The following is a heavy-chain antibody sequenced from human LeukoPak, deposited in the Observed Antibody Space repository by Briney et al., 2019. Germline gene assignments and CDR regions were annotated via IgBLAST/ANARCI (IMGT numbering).Heavy chain of an antibody. CDR1: GYTFTSYY. V-gene: IGHV1-46*03. J-gene: IGHJ4*02. CDR3: ASAGYDGAFDY. D-gene: IGHD5-12*01. Sequence: ASVKVSCKASGYTFTSYYMHWVRQAPGQGLEWMGIINPSGGSTSYAQKFQGRVTMTRDTSTSTVYTELSSLRSEDTAVYYCASAGYDGAFDYWGQGTLVTVSS. CDR2: INPSGGST.